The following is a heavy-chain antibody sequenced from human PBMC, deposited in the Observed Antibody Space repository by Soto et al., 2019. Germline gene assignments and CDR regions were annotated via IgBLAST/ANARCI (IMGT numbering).Heavy chain of an antibody. Sequence: EVQLVESGGGLVKPGGSLRLSCAASGFTFSSYSMNWVRQAPGKGLEWVSSISSSSRYIYYADSVKGRFTISRDNAKNSLYLQMNSLRAEDTAVYYCARIPRGFYAFDIWGQGTKFTVSS. D-gene: IGHD3-10*01. V-gene: IGHV3-21*01. J-gene: IGHJ3*02. CDR1: GFTFSSYS. CDR3: ARIPRGFYAFDI. CDR2: ISSSSRYI.